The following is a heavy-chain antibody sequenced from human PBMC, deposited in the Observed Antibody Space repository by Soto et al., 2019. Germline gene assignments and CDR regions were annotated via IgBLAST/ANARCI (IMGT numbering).Heavy chain of an antibody. CDR2: TRNKANSYTT. CDR1: GFTFSDHY. Sequence: GGSLRLSCAASGFTFSDHYMDWVRQAPGKGLEWVGRTRNKANSYTTEYAASVKGRFTISRDDSKNSLYLQMNSLKTEDTAVYYCARGERIAVAGYGNYYYGMDVWGQGTTVTVSS. V-gene: IGHV3-72*01. CDR3: ARGERIAVAGYGNYYYGMDV. D-gene: IGHD6-19*01. J-gene: IGHJ6*02.